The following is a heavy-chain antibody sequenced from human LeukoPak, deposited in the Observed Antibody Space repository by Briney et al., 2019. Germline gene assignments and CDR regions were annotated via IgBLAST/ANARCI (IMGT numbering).Heavy chain of an antibody. D-gene: IGHD2-15*01. CDR1: GFTFGSYA. CDR2: ISASGGST. V-gene: IGHV3-23*01. Sequence: GGSLRLSCAASGFTFGSYAMSWVRQAPGKGLEWVSAISASGGSTYFADSVKGRFTISRYNSKNTLYLQMTSLRAEDTAVYYCAKSMVAATHYYYYGMDVWGPGTTVTVSS. CDR3: AKSMVAATHYYYYGMDV. J-gene: IGHJ6*02.